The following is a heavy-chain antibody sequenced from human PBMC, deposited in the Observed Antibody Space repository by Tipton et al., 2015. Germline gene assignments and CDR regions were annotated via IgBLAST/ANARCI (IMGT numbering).Heavy chain of an antibody. CDR3: ARDDSTGYHYLDS. V-gene: IGHV3-7*01. CDR2: MNQDGTEK. D-gene: IGHD3-22*01. Sequence: LSLTCAASGFTFSTYWMSWVRQAPGKGLEWVINMNQDGTEKYFVDSVKGRFTISRDNAKNSLYLQMNSLRVEDTAVYYCARDDSTGYHYLDSWGQGTLVTVSS. CDR1: GFTFSTYW. J-gene: IGHJ4*02.